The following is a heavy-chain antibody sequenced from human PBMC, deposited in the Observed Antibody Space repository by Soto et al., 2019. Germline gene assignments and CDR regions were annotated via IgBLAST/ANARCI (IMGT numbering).Heavy chain of an antibody. CDR2: ISAAGDT. D-gene: IGHD3-10*01. CDR1: GFTLSSYD. Sequence: GGSLRLSCAASGFTLSSYDMHWVRQATGKSLEWVSAISAAGDTYYPGSVKGQFTTSRENVKNSLYLQMNSLRAEDTAVYYCARDRVTMVRGDYYGMDVWGQGTTVTVSS. CDR3: ARDRVTMVRGDYYGMDV. J-gene: IGHJ6*02. V-gene: IGHV3-13*01.